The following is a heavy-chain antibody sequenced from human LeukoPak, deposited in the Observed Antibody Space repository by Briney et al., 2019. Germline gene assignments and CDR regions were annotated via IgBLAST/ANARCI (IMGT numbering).Heavy chain of an antibody. CDR1: GYTFTGNY. J-gene: IGHJ4*02. Sequence: GASVKVSCKASGYTFTGNYVHWVRRAPGQGLEWMGWISPNNGGTSYAQNFRDRVTMTTDTSINTAYMELSWLTSDDTAVYYCAREWDCSDGICFPRGFDFWGQGTLVTVSS. V-gene: IGHV1-2*02. CDR3: AREWDCSDGICFPRGFDF. D-gene: IGHD2-15*01. CDR2: ISPNNGGT.